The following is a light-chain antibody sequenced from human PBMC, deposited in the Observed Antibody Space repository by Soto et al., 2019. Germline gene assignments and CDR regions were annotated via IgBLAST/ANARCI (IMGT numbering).Light chain of an antibody. V-gene: IGKV1-39*01. CDR3: QQSYSTPYT. Sequence: DIQMTQSPSSLSASVGDRVTITCRASQSISSYLNWYQQKPGKAPKLLIYAASSLQSGVPSRFSGSGSVTEFTHTISSLQPEDFATYYCQQSYSTPYTFGQGTKLEIK. J-gene: IGKJ2*01. CDR1: QSISSY. CDR2: AAS.